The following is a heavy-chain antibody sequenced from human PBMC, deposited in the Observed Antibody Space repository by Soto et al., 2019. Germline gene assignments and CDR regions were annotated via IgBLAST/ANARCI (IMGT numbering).Heavy chain of an antibody. D-gene: IGHD2-21*01. V-gene: IGHV1-18*04. CDR3: ARWAFASNDWYFGALDI. CDR2: ISTSDGNT. J-gene: IGHJ3*02. Sequence: QVQLVQSGPAVKKPGASVKVSCKSSGYTFSNFGISWVRQAPGQGPEWMGWISTSDGNTNYAQRLHERVTMTTDTPTTTAYMELRSLIFDDTAVYYCARWAFASNDWYFGALDIWGQGTLVTVSS. CDR1: GYTFSNFG.